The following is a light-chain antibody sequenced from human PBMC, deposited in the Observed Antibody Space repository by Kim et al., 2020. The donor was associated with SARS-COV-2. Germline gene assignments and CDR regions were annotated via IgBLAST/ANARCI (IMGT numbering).Light chain of an antibody. V-gene: IGKV3-20*01. CDR1: EGVDKF. J-gene: IGKJ2*01. CDR2: GAS. CDR3: QQYGTSPYT. Sequence: LSPGERATLSCRASEGVDKFFAWYQQQPGQAPRLLIYGASTRATGIPDRFSGSGSATEFTLTISRLEPEDFAVYWCQQYGTSPYTFGQGTKVDIK.